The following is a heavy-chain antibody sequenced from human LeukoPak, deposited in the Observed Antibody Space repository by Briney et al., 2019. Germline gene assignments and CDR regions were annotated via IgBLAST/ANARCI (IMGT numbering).Heavy chain of an antibody. V-gene: IGHV4-39*07. CDR1: GGSISSSSYY. CDR3: ARDHEGDCSGGRCNWFDP. Sequence: SETLSLTCTVSGGSISSSSYYWGWIRQPPGTGLEWIGSIYYSGSTYYNPSLKSRVTISVDTSKNQFSLKLSSVTAADTAVYYCARDHEGDCSGGRCNWFDPWGQGTLVTVSS. D-gene: IGHD2-15*01. CDR2: IYYSGST. J-gene: IGHJ5*02.